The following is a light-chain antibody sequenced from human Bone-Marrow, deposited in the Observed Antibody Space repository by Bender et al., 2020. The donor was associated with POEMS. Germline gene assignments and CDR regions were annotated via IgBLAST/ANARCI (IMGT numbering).Light chain of an antibody. Sequence: QAGLTQSPSVSKGLRQTATLTCSGNSNNVGYEGAACLQQHQGHPPKLLLYRNNNRPSGISERFSASRSGNTVSLTITGLQPEDEADYYCSAWDRSLRGWVFGGGTKLTVL. CDR1: SNNVGYEG. V-gene: IGLV10-54*04. CDR2: RNN. CDR3: SAWDRSLRGWV. J-gene: IGLJ3*02.